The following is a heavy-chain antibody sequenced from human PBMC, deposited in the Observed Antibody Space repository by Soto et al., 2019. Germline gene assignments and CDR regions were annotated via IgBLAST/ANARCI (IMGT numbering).Heavy chain of an antibody. D-gene: IGHD2-15*01. CDR3: ASRVVTGAFDI. Sequence: GGSLRLSCAASGFTFSSYAMHWVRQAPGKGLEWVAVISYDGSNKYYADSVKGRFTISRDNSKNTLYLQMNSLRAEDTAVYYCASRVVTGAFDIWGHGTMVTVSS. J-gene: IGHJ3*02. CDR2: ISYDGSNK. V-gene: IGHV3-30-3*01. CDR1: GFTFSSYA.